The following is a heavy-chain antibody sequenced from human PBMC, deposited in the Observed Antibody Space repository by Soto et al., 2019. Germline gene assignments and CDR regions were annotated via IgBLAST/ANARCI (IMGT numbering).Heavy chain of an antibody. V-gene: IGHV5-51*01. J-gene: IGHJ4*02. D-gene: IGHD3-3*01. Sequence: GESLKISCKGSGYNFAGYWIAWVRQMPGKGLELMGIIYPSDSDTRYRPSFQGQVTISADKSISSAYLQWSSQRASDTAMYYCARGGVSTRTFDYWGQGTPVTVS. CDR3: ARGGVSTRTFDY. CDR1: GYNFAGYW. CDR2: IYPSDSDT.